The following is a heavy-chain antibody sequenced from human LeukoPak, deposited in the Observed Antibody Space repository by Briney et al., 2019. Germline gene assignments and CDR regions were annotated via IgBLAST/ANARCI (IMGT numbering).Heavy chain of an antibody. V-gene: IGHV3-7*01. CDR1: GFTFSSYW. Sequence: GGSLRLSCATSGFTFSSYWMSWVRQVPGKGLEWVANIKQDGSEKYYVESVKGRFTISRDNAKNSLHLQMNSLRAEDTAVYYCARDTTTTVAGAFDMWGQGTMVSVSS. CDR2: IKQDGSEK. CDR3: ARDTTTTVAGAFDM. J-gene: IGHJ3*02. D-gene: IGHD6-19*01.